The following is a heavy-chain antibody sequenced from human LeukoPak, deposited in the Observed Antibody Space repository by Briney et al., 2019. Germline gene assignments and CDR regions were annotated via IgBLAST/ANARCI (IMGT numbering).Heavy chain of an antibody. CDR2: IKSKTDGGAT. Sequence: PGGSLRLSCAASGFTFNNAWMSWVRQAPGKGLEWVGRIKSKTDGGATDYAGPVEGRFTISRDGSKNMMYLQMNSLKTEDTAVYYCATGGSSWTFGGHWGQGTLVTVSS. J-gene: IGHJ4*02. CDR3: ATGGSSWTFGGH. CDR1: GFTFNNAW. D-gene: IGHD6-13*01. V-gene: IGHV3-15*01.